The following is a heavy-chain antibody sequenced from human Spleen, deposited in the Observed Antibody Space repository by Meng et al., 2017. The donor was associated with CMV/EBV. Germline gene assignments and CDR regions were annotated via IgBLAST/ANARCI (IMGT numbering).Heavy chain of an antibody. V-gene: IGHV4-39*01. D-gene: IGHD3-22*01. J-gene: IGHJ4*02. CDR3: ARRRGAMIVGHFDY. CDR1: GCSISSSGFD. CDR2: IYYSESK. Sequence: SGCSISSSGFDGGWIRQPPGKALEWLGSIYYSESKYYNPSLKSRVTISKDTSKNQFSLKMSYVTAVDTAVYYCARRRGAMIVGHFDYWGQGTLVTVSS.